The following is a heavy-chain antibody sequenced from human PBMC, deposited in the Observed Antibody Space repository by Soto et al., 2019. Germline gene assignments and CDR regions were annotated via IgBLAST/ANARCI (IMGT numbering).Heavy chain of an antibody. CDR3: TRGPPRVQWFDP. CDR1: GGSISSGTYY. Sequence: SETLSLTCTVSGGSISSGTYYWSWIRQPPGKGLEWIGHIYFSGSTNYNPSLKSRVTMSLDTSRNQFSLKLSSVTAADTAVYYCTRGPPRVQWFDPWGLGTLVTVSS. CDR2: IYFSGST. J-gene: IGHJ5*02. V-gene: IGHV4-61*01.